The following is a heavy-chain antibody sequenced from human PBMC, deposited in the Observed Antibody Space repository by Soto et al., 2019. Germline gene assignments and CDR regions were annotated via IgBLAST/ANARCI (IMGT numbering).Heavy chain of an antibody. CDR3: AKDSRLGRYFDWFFDY. J-gene: IGHJ4*02. CDR1: GFTFSSYA. CDR2: LSGSGGST. V-gene: IGHV3-23*01. D-gene: IGHD3-9*01. Sequence: EVQLLESGGGLVQPGGSLRLSCAASGFTFSSYAMSWFRQAPGKGLEWVSALSGSGGSTYYADSVKGRFTISSDNSKNTLYLQMNSLRAEDTAVYYCAKDSRLGRYFDWFFDYWGQGTLVTVSS.